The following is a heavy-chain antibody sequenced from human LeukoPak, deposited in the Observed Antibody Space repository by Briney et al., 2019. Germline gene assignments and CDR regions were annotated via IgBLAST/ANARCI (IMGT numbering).Heavy chain of an antibody. CDR3: ARVFRLTRHYYDTSGRLWADLLRFDY. J-gene: IGHJ4*02. D-gene: IGHD3-22*01. Sequence: PSETLSLTCTVSGGSISSYYWSWIRQPPGKGLEWIGFIHNSGTTSYNPSLKSRVTMSVDTSKNQFSLKLSSVTAADTAVYYCARVFRLTRHYYDTSGRLWADLLRFDYWGQGTLVTVSS. V-gene: IGHV4-59*01. CDR2: IHNSGTT. CDR1: GGSISSYY.